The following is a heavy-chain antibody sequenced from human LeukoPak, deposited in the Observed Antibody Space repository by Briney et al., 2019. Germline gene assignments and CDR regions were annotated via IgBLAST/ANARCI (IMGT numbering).Heavy chain of an antibody. CDR3: ARDPGGHGGYFDY. J-gene: IGHJ4*02. V-gene: IGHV4-4*07. CDR2: IHTSGTT. Sequence: SETLSLTCTVSGGSINGYFCTWLRQSAGAGLECIGRIHTSGTTYYNPSFKSRVSMSVDTSNNKFSLRLNSVSAADTAVYYCARDPGGHGGYFDYWGQGALVTVSS. D-gene: IGHD3-10*01. CDR1: GGSINGYF.